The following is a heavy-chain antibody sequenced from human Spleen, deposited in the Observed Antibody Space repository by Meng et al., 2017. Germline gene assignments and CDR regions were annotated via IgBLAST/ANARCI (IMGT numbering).Heavy chain of an antibody. J-gene: IGHJ6*02. CDR3: AKDLRLLRDV. CDR2: ISTSGGT. D-gene: IGHD1-26*01. V-gene: IGHV3-23*01. Sequence: GESLKISCAASGFTFSAHAMSWVRQAPGKGLEWVSGISTSGGTYADSVKGRFTISRDNSKNTMYLQMNSLRAEDTVVYYCAKDLRLLRDVWGQGTTVTVSS. CDR1: GFTFSAHA.